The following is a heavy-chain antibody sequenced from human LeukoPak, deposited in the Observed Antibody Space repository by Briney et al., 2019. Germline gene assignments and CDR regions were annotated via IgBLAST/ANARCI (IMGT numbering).Heavy chain of an antibody. V-gene: IGHV3-30-3*01. J-gene: IGHJ4*02. CDR1: GFTFSSYA. D-gene: IGHD3-22*01. Sequence: GGSLRLSCAAFGFTFSSYAMHWVRQAPGKGLEWVSVISFDGSDKYYADSVKGRFTISRDKSKNSLYLQMNSLRAEDTALYYCAKDLGSSGYYGEFFDYWGQGTLVTVSS. CDR3: AKDLGSSGYYGEFFDY. CDR2: ISFDGSDK.